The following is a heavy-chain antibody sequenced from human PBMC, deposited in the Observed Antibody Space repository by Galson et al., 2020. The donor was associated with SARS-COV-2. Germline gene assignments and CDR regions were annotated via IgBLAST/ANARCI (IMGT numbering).Heavy chain of an antibody. V-gene: IGHV4-4*02. J-gene: IGHJ4*02. CDR1: GVSISSNYW. Sequence: SETLSLTCAVSGVSISSNYWWSWVRQPPGKGLEWIGETFDTGSSRYDPSLKSRVTNYNPSLKSRVNISVDKSKNQFSLKLSSVTAADTAVYFCTRGPGGPTGGYFDSWGQGALVTVSS. CDR3: TRGPGGPTGGYFDS. D-gene: IGHD3-16*01. CDR2: TFDTGSSRYDPSLKSRVT.